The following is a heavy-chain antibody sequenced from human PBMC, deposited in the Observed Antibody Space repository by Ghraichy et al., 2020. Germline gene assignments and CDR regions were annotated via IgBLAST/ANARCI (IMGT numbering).Heavy chain of an antibody. CDR1: GFPFRSHW. CDR3: ARGGDGMVIMGWFDP. J-gene: IGHJ5*02. Sequence: GGSLRLSCAASGFPFRSHWMHWVRQAPGKGPVWVARINGDGSSITYANSVKGRFTISRDNAKNTVYLQMNSLRAEDTAVYYCARGGDGMVIMGWFDPWGQGPLVTVSS. D-gene: IGHD3-3*01. CDR2: INGDGSSI. V-gene: IGHV3-74*03.